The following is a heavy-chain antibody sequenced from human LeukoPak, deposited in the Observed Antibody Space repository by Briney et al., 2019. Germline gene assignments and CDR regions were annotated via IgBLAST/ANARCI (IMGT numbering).Heavy chain of an antibody. CDR2: INSDGSNT. D-gene: IGHD3-16*01. J-gene: IGHJ6*02. CDR1: GFTFSRYW. Sequence: PGGSLRLSCVVSGFTFSRYWMHWVRQVPGKGLVWVSRINSDGSNTRYADSVKGRVTISRDNAKNSLYLQMGNLRAEDTAVYFCARGGGLDVWGQGATVTVSS. CDR3: ARGGGLDV. V-gene: IGHV3-74*01.